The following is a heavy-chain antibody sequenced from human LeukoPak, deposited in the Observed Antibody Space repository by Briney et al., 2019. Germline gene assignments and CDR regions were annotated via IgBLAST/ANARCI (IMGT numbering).Heavy chain of an antibody. Sequence: SETLSLTCTVSGGSISSYYWRWIRQPPGKGLEWVGHIFYSGTTSYNPSLKSRVTVSVDTSKNQFSLKLSSVTAADTAVYYCARGFGELLSLSWFDPWGQGTPVTVSS. J-gene: IGHJ5*02. V-gene: IGHV4-59*01. CDR2: IFYSGTT. CDR1: GGSISSYY. D-gene: IGHD3-10*01. CDR3: ARGFGELLSLSWFDP.